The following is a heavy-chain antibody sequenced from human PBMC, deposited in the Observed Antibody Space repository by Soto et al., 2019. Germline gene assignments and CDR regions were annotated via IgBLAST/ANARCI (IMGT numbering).Heavy chain of an antibody. Sequence: ASVKVSCKVSGYTLTELSMHWVRQAPGKGLEWMGGFDPEDGETIYAQKFQGRVTMTEDTSTDTAYMELSSLRSEDTALYYCATARGYSYGRDYWGQGTLVTVSS. D-gene: IGHD5-18*01. CDR2: FDPEDGET. CDR1: GYTLTELS. CDR3: ATARGYSYGRDY. J-gene: IGHJ4*02. V-gene: IGHV1-24*01.